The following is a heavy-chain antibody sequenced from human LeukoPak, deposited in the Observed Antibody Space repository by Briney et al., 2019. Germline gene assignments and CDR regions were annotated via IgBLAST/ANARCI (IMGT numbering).Heavy chain of an antibody. CDR1: GFTFSSYP. D-gene: IGHD3-3*01. CDR3: ARESGWGLPHAFDF. Sequence: GGSLRLSCAASGFTFSSYPLHRVRQAPGKGLEWVTLISYDGSKIYYADSVKGRFSISRDNSKNTLYLQMNSLRAEDTAVYYCARESGWGLPHAFDFWGQGTMVTVSS. CDR2: ISYDGSKI. J-gene: IGHJ3*01. V-gene: IGHV3-30-3*01.